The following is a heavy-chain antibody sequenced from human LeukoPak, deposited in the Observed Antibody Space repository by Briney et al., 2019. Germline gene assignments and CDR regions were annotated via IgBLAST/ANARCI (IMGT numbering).Heavy chain of an antibody. V-gene: IGHV3-23*01. CDR1: GFSVSNNY. D-gene: IGHD3-10*01. J-gene: IGHJ4*02. Sequence: GGSLRLSCAASGFSVSNNYMNWVRQAPGKGLEWVSAISGSGGATYYADSVKGRFTMSRDNSKNTLYLQMNSLRAEDTAVYYCAKGAYYHGSGRYFDYWGQGTLVTVSS. CDR3: AKGAYYHGSGRYFDY. CDR2: ISGSGGAT.